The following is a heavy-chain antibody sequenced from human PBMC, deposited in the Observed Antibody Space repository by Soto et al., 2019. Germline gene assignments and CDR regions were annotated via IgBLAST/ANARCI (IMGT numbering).Heavy chain of an antibody. V-gene: IGHV3-33*08. CDR3: ARRRSTVTTPWFYHGMDV. J-gene: IGHJ6*02. Sequence: GGSLRLSCAASGFTFSSYAMSWVRQAPGKGLEWVAIIFYDGSHKYYADSVKGRFTISRDNSRNTVELQMNSLRAEDTATYFCARRRSTVTTPWFYHGMDVWGRGTTVTVSS. CDR1: GFTFSSYA. CDR2: IFYDGSHK. D-gene: IGHD4-17*01.